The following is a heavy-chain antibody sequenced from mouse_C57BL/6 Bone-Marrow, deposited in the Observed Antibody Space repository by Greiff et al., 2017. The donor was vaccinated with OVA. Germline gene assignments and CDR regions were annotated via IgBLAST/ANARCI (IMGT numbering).Heavy chain of an antibody. V-gene: IGHV3-6*01. Sequence: EVQLVESGPGLVKPSQSLSLTCSVSGYSITSGYFWNWIRQFPGNKLEWMGYISYDGSNNYNPSLKNRNTITRDTSKNQFFLKLNSVTTEDTAKYYCARDPQTGYYYAMDYWGQGASVTVAS. CDR3: ARDPQTGYYYAMDY. CDR2: ISYDGSN. CDR1: GYSITSGYF. J-gene: IGHJ4*01.